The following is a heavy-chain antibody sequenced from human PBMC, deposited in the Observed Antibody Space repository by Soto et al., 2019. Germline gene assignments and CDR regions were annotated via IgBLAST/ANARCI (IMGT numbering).Heavy chain of an antibody. J-gene: IGHJ6*02. V-gene: IGHV4-39*01. CDR1: GGSISSSSYY. CDR3: ASSGVVPAARENYYYYGMDV. D-gene: IGHD2-2*01. CDR2: IYYSGST. Sequence: PSETLSLTCTVSGGSISSSSYYWGWIRQPPGKGLEWIGSIYYSGSTYYNPSLKSRVTISVDTSKNQFSLKLSSVTAADTAVYYCASSGVVPAARENYYYYGMDVWGQGTTVTVSS.